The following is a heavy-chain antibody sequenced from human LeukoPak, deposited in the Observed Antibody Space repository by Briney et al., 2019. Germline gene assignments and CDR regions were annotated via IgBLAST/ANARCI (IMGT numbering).Heavy chain of an antibody. CDR3: ARGRGAQWLVRDRTYYFDY. J-gene: IGHJ4*02. CDR2: INHSGST. CDR1: GGSFSGYY. V-gene: IGHV4-34*01. D-gene: IGHD6-19*01. Sequence: PSETLSLTCAVYGGSFSGYYWSWIRQPPGKGLEWIGEINHSGSTNYNPSLKSRVTISVDTSKNQFSLKLSSVTAADTAVYYCARGRGAQWLVRDRTYYFDYWGRGTLVTVSS.